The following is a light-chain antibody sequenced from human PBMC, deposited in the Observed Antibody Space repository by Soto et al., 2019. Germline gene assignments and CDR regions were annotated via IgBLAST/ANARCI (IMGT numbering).Light chain of an antibody. CDR1: QSISRY. Sequence: IVLTQSPGTLSLSPGERTTLACRASQSISRYLAWYQQKPGQGPRLLIYGASSRATGTPDRFSGSGSGTDFTLTINRLEPEHFALYYCQQYGSSPPTFGQGTKVEIK. V-gene: IGKV3-20*01. J-gene: IGKJ1*01. CDR2: GAS. CDR3: QQYGSSPPT.